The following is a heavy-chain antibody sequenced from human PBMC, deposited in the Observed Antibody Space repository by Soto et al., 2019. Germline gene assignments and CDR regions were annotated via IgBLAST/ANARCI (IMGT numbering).Heavy chain of an antibody. D-gene: IGHD3-3*01. CDR3: ARGLMEITIFGVVTPSDYYYYYYMDV. Sequence: GASVKVSCKASGYTFTSYGISWVRQAPGQGLEWMGWISAYNGNTNYAQKLQGRVTMTTDTSTSTAYMELRSLRSDDTAVYYCARGLMEITIFGVVTPSDYYYYYYMDVWGKGTTVTVSS. CDR1: GYTFTSYG. CDR2: ISAYNGNT. V-gene: IGHV1-18*01. J-gene: IGHJ6*03.